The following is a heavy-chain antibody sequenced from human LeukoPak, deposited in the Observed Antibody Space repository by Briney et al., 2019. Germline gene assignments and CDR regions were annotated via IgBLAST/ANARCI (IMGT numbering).Heavy chain of an antibody. CDR1: GGSINNYY. CDR2: IYSSGST. J-gene: IGHJ4*02. Sequence: PSETLSLTCTVSGGSINNYYWSWLRQPAAKGLEWIGHIYSSGSTNYNPSLKSRVIMSVDTSKNQFSLKLNSVTAADTAVYFCARETNYYDSSGYSLKPDYWGQGTLVTVSS. V-gene: IGHV4-4*07. D-gene: IGHD3-22*01. CDR3: ARETNYYDSSGYSLKPDY.